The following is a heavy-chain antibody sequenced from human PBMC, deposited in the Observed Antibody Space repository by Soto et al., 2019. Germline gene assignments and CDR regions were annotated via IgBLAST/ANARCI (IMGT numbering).Heavy chain of an antibody. Sequence: SETLSLTCTVSGGSISSYCWTWIRQPPGKGLEWIASFYYTGSADYNPSLKSRITGSVASSRTQFSLRLRSVTAADSAVYYCARAILRGPREYYFGMDVWGQGATLTVYS. CDR3: ARAILRGPREYYFGMDV. V-gene: IGHV4-59*01. CDR1: GGSISSYC. J-gene: IGHJ6*02. CDR2: FYYTGSA. D-gene: IGHD3-16*01.